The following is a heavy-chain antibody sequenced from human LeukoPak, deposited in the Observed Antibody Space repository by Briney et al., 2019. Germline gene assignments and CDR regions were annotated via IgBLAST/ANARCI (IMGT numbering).Heavy chain of an antibody. CDR2: IYWNDDK. CDR3: AHSLPGGERYSGTTYYFDY. V-gene: IGHV2-5*01. Sequence: SGPTLVNPPQTLTLTRTFSGFSLSTSGVGVGWIRQPPGKALEWLALIYWNDDKRYSPSLKSRLTITKDTSKNQVVLTMTNMDPVDTATYYCAHSLPGGERYSGTTYYFDYWGQGTLVTVSS. CDR1: GFSLSTSGVG. J-gene: IGHJ4*02. D-gene: IGHD1-26*01.